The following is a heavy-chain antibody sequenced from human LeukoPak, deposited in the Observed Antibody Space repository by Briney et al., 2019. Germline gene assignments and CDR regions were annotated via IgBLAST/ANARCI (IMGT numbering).Heavy chain of an antibody. J-gene: IGHJ3*02. CDR3: VFEGRADAFDI. V-gene: IGHV3-30*03. CDR1: GFTFSSYG. CDR2: ISYDGSNK. Sequence: GGSLRLSCAASGFTFSSYGMHWVRQAPGKGMDWEAVISYDGSNKYYADSVKGRFTISRDNSKNTLYLQMNSLRAEDTAVYYCVFEGRADAFDIWGQGTMVTVSS. D-gene: IGHD3-10*01.